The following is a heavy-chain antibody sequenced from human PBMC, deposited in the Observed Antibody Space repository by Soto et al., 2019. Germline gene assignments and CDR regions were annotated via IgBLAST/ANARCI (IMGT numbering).Heavy chain of an antibody. CDR2: INAGNGNT. Sequence: QVQLVQSGAEVKKPGASVKVSCKASGYTFTSYAMHWVRQAPGQRLEWMGWINAGNGNTKYSQKFQGRVTITRDTSASTAYMELSSLRSEDTSLYYCAYCSGGSCYSNWFDPWGQGTLVTVSS. J-gene: IGHJ5*02. D-gene: IGHD2-15*01. V-gene: IGHV1-3*01. CDR3: AYCSGGSCYSNWFDP. CDR1: GYTFTSYA.